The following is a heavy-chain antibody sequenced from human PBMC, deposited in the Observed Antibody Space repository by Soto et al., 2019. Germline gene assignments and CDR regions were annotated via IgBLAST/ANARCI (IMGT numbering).Heavy chain of an antibody. Sequence: QVQLEEAGGGLVKPGGSLRLSCAASGFTFSAVYMSWIRQAPNKGLEYSSYISSSGTSANYAVSVKGRVTISRDNAKNSLYMPMNSLRAKDTAVYYSAKYRGAVTGQYFDYWGQGALVTVSS. D-gene: IGHD6-19*01. J-gene: IGHJ4*02. V-gene: IGHV3-11*05. CDR3: AKYRGAVTGQYFDY. CDR1: GFTFSAVY. CDR2: ISSSGTSA.